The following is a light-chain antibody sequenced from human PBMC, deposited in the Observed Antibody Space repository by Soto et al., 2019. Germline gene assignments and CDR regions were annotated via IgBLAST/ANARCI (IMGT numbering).Light chain of an antibody. V-gene: IGKV3-20*01. Sequence: EIVLTQSPGTLSMSPGERATLSCRTSQSVSRSYLGWYQQKPGQAPRLLTYGASTRATGTPDRFSGRGSGPEFTLTTSSLQSEDFAVYYCQQYDYWPPWTFCQGTKVDIK. J-gene: IGKJ1*01. CDR1: QSVSRSY. CDR2: GAS. CDR3: QQYDYWPPWT.